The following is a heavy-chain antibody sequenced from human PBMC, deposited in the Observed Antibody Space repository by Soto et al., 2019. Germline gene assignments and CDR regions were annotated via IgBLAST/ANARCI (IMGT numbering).Heavy chain of an antibody. Sequence: QITLKESGPTLVKPTQTLTLTCTFSGFSLTTRGVGVGWIRQPPGKALEWLALIYWDDDKRNSPSLKSRLTITKDPSRNQVVLTMTNMDPVDTATYYCAHAGGPLLDYWGQGTLVTVSS. J-gene: IGHJ4*02. D-gene: IGHD1-26*01. CDR3: AHAGGPLLDY. CDR2: IYWDDDK. V-gene: IGHV2-5*02. CDR1: GFSLTTRGVG.